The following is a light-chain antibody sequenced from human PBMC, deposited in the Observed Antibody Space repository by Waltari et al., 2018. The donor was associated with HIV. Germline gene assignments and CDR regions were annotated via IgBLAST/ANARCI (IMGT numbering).Light chain of an antibody. V-gene: IGLV1-40*01. Sequence: QSVLTQQPSVSGAPGQRVTISCTGSSSNIRAGYDVHWYQQVPGTAPKLLIYGNNNRPSGVPDRFSASKSGASPSLAITGLQAEDEADYYCQSYDSSLTGSVFGGGTKLTVL. CDR3: QSYDSSLTGSV. CDR2: GNN. CDR1: SSNIRAGYD. J-gene: IGLJ2*01.